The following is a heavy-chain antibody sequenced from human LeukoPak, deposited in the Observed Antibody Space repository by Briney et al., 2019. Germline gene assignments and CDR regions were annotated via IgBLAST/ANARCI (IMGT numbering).Heavy chain of an antibody. V-gene: IGHV3-48*03. CDR2: ISSSGSTI. CDR1: GFTFSSYE. D-gene: IGHD1-26*01. Sequence: GGSLRLSCAASGFTFSSYEMNWVRQAPGKGLEWVSYISSSGSTIYYADSVKGRFTISRDNAKNSLYLQMNSLRAEDTAVYYCARARGGSYPTYYMDVWGKGTTVTVSS. J-gene: IGHJ6*03. CDR3: ARARGGSYPTYYMDV.